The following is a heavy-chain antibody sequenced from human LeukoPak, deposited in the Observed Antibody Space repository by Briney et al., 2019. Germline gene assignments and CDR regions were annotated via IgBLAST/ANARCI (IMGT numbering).Heavy chain of an antibody. V-gene: IGHV3-21*06. Sequence: NSGGSLRLSCAASGFDFGGYTMTWVRQAPVRGLEWVSAITSSSGDIYYADSGQGRFTISRDNAKNSLYLQIDSLRAEDTAVYYCARSIASRAFDIWGQGTMVTVSS. CDR3: ARSIASRAFDI. D-gene: IGHD2-21*01. CDR1: GFDFGGYT. J-gene: IGHJ3*02. CDR2: ITSSSGDI.